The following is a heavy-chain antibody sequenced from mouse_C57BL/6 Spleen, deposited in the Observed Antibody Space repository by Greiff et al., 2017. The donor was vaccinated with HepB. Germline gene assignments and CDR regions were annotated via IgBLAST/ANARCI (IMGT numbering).Heavy chain of an antibody. CDR2: ISYDGSN. Sequence: EVQLQQSGPGLVKPSQSLSLTCSVTGYSITSGYYWNWLRQFPGNKLEWMGYISYDGSNNYNPSLKNRISITRDTSENQFFLKLNSVTTEDTATYYCARDRDYDGYYFDYWGQGTTLTVAS. D-gene: IGHD2-4*01. CDR3: ARDRDYDGYYFDY. V-gene: IGHV3-6*01. J-gene: IGHJ2*01. CDR1: GYSITSGYY.